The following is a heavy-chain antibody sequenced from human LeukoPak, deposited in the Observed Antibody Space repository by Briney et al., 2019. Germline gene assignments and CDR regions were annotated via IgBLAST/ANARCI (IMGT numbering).Heavy chain of an antibody. J-gene: IGHJ4*02. CDR2: ISDYNGTT. V-gene: IGHV1-18*01. D-gene: IGHD1-26*01. CDR3: ARDIEGDH. Sequence: ASVKVSCKASGYTFTSYGISWVRQAPGQGLEWMGWISDYNGTTNYAQKRQGRLTMPTDTSTNTAYMELRSLRSDDTAVYYCARDIEGDHWGQGTGVPVPS. CDR1: GYTFTSYG.